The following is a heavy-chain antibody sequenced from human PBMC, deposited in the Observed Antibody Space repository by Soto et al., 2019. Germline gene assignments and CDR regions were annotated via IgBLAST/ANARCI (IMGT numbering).Heavy chain of an antibody. CDR3: TKEKSVMYSGYDALDI. CDR1: GFTFSSYE. J-gene: IGHJ3*02. V-gene: IGHV3-48*03. D-gene: IGHD5-12*01. CDR2: ISSSGTI. Sequence: GGSLRLSCAASGFTFSSYEMDWVRQAPGKGLEWVAYISSSGTILYGDSVKGRFTISRDNADNSLYLQMNSLTAEDTAVYYCTKEKSVMYSGYDALDIWGRGTMVTVS.